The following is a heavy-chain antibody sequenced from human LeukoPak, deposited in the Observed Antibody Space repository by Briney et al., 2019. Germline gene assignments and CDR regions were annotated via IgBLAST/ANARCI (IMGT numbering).Heavy chain of an antibody. V-gene: IGHV4-59*11. CDR1: GGSISSHY. D-gene: IGHD6-19*01. Sequence: SETLSLTCTVSGGSISSHYWSWIRQPPGKGLEWIGYIYYSGSTNYNPSLKSRVTISVDTSKNQFSLKLSSVTAADTAVYYCAMGAVAGSFDYWGQGTLVTVSS. CDR2: IYYSGST. CDR3: AMGAVAGSFDY. J-gene: IGHJ4*02.